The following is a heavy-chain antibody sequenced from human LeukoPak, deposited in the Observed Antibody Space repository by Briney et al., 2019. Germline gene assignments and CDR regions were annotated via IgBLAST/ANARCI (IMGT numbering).Heavy chain of an antibody. CDR1: GYTFASYY. J-gene: IGHJ4*02. D-gene: IGHD1-14*01. V-gene: IGHV1-2*02. CDR3: ARARFGNHIDY. CDR2: INPNSGGT. Sequence: ASVKVSCKASGYTFASYYMHWVRQAPGQGLEWMGWINPNSGGTNYAQKFQGRVTMTRDTSISTAYMELSRLRSDDTAVYYCARARFGNHIDYWGQGTLVTVSS.